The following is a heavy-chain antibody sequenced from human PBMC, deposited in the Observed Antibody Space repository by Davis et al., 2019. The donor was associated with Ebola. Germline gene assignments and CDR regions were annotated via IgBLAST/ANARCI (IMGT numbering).Heavy chain of an antibody. CDR1: AYTLVSYY. CDR3: ARGGSSNFDY. D-gene: IGHD3-10*01. J-gene: IGHJ4*02. V-gene: IGHV1/OR15-3*03. CDR2: INAGNGDT. Sequence: ASVKVSCKASAYTLVSYYAHWLRQAPGQGLEWMGWINAGNGDTKYPQKFQGRVTITADNSTSTAYMELSSLRSEDTAGYYCARGGSSNFDYWGQGTLVTVSS.